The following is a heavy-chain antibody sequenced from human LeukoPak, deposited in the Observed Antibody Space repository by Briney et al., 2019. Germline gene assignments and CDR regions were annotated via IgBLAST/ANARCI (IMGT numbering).Heavy chain of an antibody. V-gene: IGHV4-59*01. Sequence: SETLSLTCTVSGGSISSYYFSWIRQPPGKGLEWIGYIHYSGSTNYNPSLKSRVTMSVDTSKNQFSLKLSSVTAADTAVYYCARHAGSYGGAFDIWGRGTMVTVSS. J-gene: IGHJ3*02. CDR3: ARHAGSYGGAFDI. CDR2: IHYSGST. D-gene: IGHD3-16*01. CDR1: GGSISSYY.